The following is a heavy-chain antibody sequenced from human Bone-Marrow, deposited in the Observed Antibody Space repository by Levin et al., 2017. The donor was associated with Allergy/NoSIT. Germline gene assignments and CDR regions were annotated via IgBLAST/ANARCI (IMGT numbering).Heavy chain of an antibody. CDR2: ISAYNGNT. D-gene: IGHD3-22*01. J-gene: IGHJ4*02. CDR1: GYTFTSYG. V-gene: IGHV1-18*01. Sequence: ASVKVSCKASGYTFTSYGISWVRQAPGQGLEWMGWISAYNGNTNYAQKLQGRVTMTTDTSTSTAYMELRSLRSDDTAVYYCARDPGYYDSSGYSSENYYFDYWGQGTLVTVSS. CDR3: ARDPGYYDSSGYSSENYYFDY.